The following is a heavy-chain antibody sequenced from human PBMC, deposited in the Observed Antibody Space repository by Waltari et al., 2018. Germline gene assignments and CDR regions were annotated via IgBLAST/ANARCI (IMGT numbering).Heavy chain of an antibody. D-gene: IGHD3-16*01. V-gene: IGHV3-7*01. CDR1: GLNFNRSW. J-gene: IGHJ3*01. Sequence: RLVESGGGLVQPGGSLRLPCADSGLNFNRSWLSWVRQAPGKGLEWVANITQGATGKYYVDSVKGRFTISRDNAKNSMYLQMDSLRAEDTAVYHCAREATGVGFDFWGQGSMVTVSS. CDR2: ITQGATGK. CDR3: AREATGVGFDF.